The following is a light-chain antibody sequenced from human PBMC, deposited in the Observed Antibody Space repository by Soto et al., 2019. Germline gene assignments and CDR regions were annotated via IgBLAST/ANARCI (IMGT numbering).Light chain of an antibody. Sequence: QSVRTQPASVSGSPGQSIAISCTGTSGDVGAYDFVSWHQQHPGKAPKLMIYDVSRRPSGVSDRFSGSKSGNTASLIISGLQAEDEADYYCSSFTGGSTSYVFGTGTKVTVL. CDR2: DVS. CDR1: SGDVGAYDF. J-gene: IGLJ1*01. V-gene: IGLV2-14*01. CDR3: SSFTGGSTSYV.